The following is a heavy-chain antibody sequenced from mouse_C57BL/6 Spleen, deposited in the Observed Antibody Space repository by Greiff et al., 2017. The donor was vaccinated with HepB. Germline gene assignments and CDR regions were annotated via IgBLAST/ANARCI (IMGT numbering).Heavy chain of an antibody. D-gene: IGHD2-3*01. V-gene: IGHV14-1*01. CDR1: GFNIKDYY. CDR3: TTDGYCAWFAY. CDR2: IDPEDGDT. J-gene: IGHJ3*01. Sequence: EVQLQQSGAELVRPGASVKLSCTASGFNIKDYYMHWVKQRPEQGLEWIGRIDPEDGDTEYAPKFQGKATMTADKSSNTAYLQLSSLTSEDTTVYYCTTDGYCAWFAYWGQGARVTVAA.